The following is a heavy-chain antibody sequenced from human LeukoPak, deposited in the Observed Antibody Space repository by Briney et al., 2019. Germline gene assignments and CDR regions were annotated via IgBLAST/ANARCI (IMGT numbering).Heavy chain of an antibody. J-gene: IGHJ6*02. D-gene: IGHD6-13*01. Sequence: GASVKVSCKASGYTFTSYGISWVRQAPGQGLEWMGWISAYNGNTNYAQKLQGRVTMTTDTSTSTAYMELRSLRSDDTAVYYCARDLYSSSWYYEHYYYGMDVWGQGTTVTVSS. CDR3: ARDLYSSSWYYEHYYYGMDV. CDR1: GYTFTSYG. V-gene: IGHV1-18*01. CDR2: ISAYNGNT.